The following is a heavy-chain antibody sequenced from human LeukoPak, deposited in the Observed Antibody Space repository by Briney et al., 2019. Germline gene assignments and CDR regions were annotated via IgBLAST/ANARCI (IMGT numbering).Heavy chain of an antibody. Sequence: GGSLRLSCAASGFTFSSYWMSWVRQAPGKGREWVANIKQDGSEKYYVDSVKGRFTISRDNAKNSLYLQMNSLRAEDTAVYYCARENYGDYLFSNWFDPWGQGTLVTVSS. CDR3: ARENYGDYLFSNWFDP. V-gene: IGHV3-7*01. J-gene: IGHJ5*02. CDR2: IKQDGSEK. CDR1: GFTFSSYW. D-gene: IGHD4-17*01.